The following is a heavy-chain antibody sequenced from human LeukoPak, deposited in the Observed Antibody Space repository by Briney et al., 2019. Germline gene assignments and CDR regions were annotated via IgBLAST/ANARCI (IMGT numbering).Heavy chain of an antibody. Sequence: GGSLRLSCAASGFTFSSYAMSWVRQAPGKGLGWVSAISGSGGSTYYADSVKGRFTISRDNSENTLYLQMNSLRAEDTAVYYCAKVPPMVRGVTYYFDYWGQGTLVTVPS. J-gene: IGHJ4*02. V-gene: IGHV3-23*01. CDR3: AKVPPMVRGVTYYFDY. CDR2: ISGSGGST. CDR1: GFTFSSYA. D-gene: IGHD3-10*01.